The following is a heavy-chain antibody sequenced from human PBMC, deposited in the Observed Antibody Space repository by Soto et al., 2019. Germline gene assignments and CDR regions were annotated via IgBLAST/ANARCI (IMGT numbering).Heavy chain of an antibody. V-gene: IGHV1-69*12. CDR2: IIPIFGTA. CDR1: GGTFSSYA. Sequence: QVQLVQSGAEVKKPGSSVKVSCKASGGTFSSYAISWVRQAPGQGLEWMGGIIPIFGTANYAQKFQGRVTITADEATSTAYMELSSVRSAATAVYYCARGPHSGYAFRDAFDIWGQGTMVTVSS. J-gene: IGHJ3*02. D-gene: IGHD5-12*01. CDR3: ARGPHSGYAFRDAFDI.